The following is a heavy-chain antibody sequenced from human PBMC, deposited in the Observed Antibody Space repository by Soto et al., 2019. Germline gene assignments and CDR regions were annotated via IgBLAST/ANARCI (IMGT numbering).Heavy chain of an antibody. Sequence: GGSLRLSCAASGFTFSSYSMNWVRQAPGKGLEWVSSISSSSSYIYYADSVKGRFTISRDNAKNSLYLQMNSLRAEDTAVYYCAREFMITFGGGQYNWFDPWGQGTLVTVSS. D-gene: IGHD3-16*01. J-gene: IGHJ5*02. V-gene: IGHV3-21*01. CDR1: GFTFSSYS. CDR2: ISSSSSYI. CDR3: AREFMITFGGGQYNWFDP.